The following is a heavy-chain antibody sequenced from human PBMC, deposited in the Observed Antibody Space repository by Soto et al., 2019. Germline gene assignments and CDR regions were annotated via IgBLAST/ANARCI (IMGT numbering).Heavy chain of an antibody. CDR3: ARGWELDY. D-gene: IGHD1-26*01. CDR1: GYTFTNYD. Sequence: QVQLMQSGAEVMKPGASVKVSCKASGYTFTNYDISWVRQAPGQGLEWMGWISAYNGHTDYVQKFQGRVTMTTDISTTTADMELRSLTSDDTAVYYCARGWELDYWGQGALVTVSS. CDR2: ISAYNGHT. J-gene: IGHJ4*02. V-gene: IGHV1-18*01.